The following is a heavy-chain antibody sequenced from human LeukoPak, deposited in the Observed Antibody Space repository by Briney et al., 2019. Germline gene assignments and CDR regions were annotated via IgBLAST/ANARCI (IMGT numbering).Heavy chain of an antibody. D-gene: IGHD6-13*01. Sequence: SETPSLTCAISGGSISSSNWWSWVRQPPGKGLEWIGEIYHSGSTNYNPSLKSRVTISVDKSKNQFSLKLSSVTAADTAVYYCARGEGSSWYEDPYYYYYMDVWGKGTTVTVSS. CDR3: ARGEGSSWYEDPYYYYYMDV. CDR1: GGSISSSNW. CDR2: IYHSGST. V-gene: IGHV4-4*02. J-gene: IGHJ6*03.